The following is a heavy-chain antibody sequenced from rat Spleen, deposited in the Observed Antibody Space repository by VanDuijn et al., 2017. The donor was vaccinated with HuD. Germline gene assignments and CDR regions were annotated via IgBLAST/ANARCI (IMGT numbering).Heavy chain of an antibody. CDR3: TRSPTVAGVMDA. CDR2: IWSGGST. D-gene: IGHD1-3*01. J-gene: IGHJ4*01. Sequence: QVQLTESGPGLVPPSQTLSRTCTVSGFSLTSNSVSWVRQPPGKGLEWMGAIWSGGSTEYNSALKSRLSISRDTSKSQVFLKMNSLQTEDTAIYFCTRSPTVAGVMDAWGQGASVTVSS. CDR1: GFSLTSNS. V-gene: IGHV2-1*01.